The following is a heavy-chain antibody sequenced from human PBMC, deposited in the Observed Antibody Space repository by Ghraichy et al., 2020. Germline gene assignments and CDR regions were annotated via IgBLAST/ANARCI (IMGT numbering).Heavy chain of an antibody. CDR1: GGMFRSYA. J-gene: IGHJ6*02. CDR2: IMPDIAIP. D-gene: IGHD3-3*01. CDR3: SRALPDSDFWSTVARASTYYVMDV. V-gene: IGHV1-18*01. Sequence: ASVKVSCRASGGMFRSYAISWVRQARGQGLEWMGWIMPDIAIPEYAQEFQGRVTMTTDRSTSTVYMELRGLRSDDTAVYYCSRALPDSDFWSTVARASTYYVMDVWGQGTTVTVSS.